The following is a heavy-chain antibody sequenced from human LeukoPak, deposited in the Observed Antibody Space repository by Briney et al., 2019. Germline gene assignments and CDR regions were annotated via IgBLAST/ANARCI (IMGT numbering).Heavy chain of an antibody. D-gene: IGHD7-27*01. CDR2: ISAYNGNT. CDR3: ARDDLGIGSRGGGDY. Sequence: ASVKVSCKASGYTFTNYGISWVRQAPGQGLEWMGWISAYNGNTNYAQKLQDRVTMTTDTSTSTAYMELRSLGSDDTAVYCCARDDLGIGSRGGGDYWGQGTLVTVSS. V-gene: IGHV1-18*01. CDR1: GYTFTNYG. J-gene: IGHJ4*02.